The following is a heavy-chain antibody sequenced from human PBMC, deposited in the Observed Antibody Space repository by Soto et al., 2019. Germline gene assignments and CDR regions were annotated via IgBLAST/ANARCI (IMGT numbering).Heavy chain of an antibody. CDR3: ARSKRVVPAAMSGMWDYYYYMDV. V-gene: IGHV4-31*03. D-gene: IGHD2-2*01. CDR2: IYYSGST. Sequence: PSETLSLTCTVSGGSISSGGYYWSWIRQHPGKGLEWIGYIYYSGSTYYNPSLKSRVTISVDTSKNQFSLKLSSVTAADTAVYYCARSKRVVPAAMSGMWDYYYYMDVWGKGTTVTVSS. CDR1: GGSISSGGYY. J-gene: IGHJ6*03.